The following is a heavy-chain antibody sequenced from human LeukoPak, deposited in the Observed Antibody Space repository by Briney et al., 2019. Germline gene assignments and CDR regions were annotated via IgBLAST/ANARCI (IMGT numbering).Heavy chain of an antibody. J-gene: IGHJ6*02. CDR1: GYTLTELS. V-gene: IGHV1-24*01. CDR2: FDPEDGET. Sequence: ASVKVSCKVSGYTLTELSMHWVRQAPGKGLEWMGGFDPEDGETIYAQKFQGRVTMTEDTSTDTAYKELSSLRSEDTAVYYCATASSVGATNGPFGPRYYYYGMDVWGQGTTVTVSS. CDR3: ATASSVGATNGPFGPRYYYYGMDV. D-gene: IGHD1-26*01.